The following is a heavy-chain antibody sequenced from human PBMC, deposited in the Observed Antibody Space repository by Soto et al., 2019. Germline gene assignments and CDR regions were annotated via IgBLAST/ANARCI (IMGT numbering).Heavy chain of an antibody. J-gene: IGHJ4*02. CDR2: IFYSGSI. D-gene: IGHD3-16*02. CDR1: GGSISNGGFY. Sequence: VQLQESGPGLVKPSQTLSLTCTVSGGSISNGGFYWTWIRQRPGKGLEWIGNIFYSGSIDYNPSLKSRVAISIDTSKNQFSLKLTSVTAADTSIYYCANHRRSIWGSYRPPFDYWGQGTLVTVSS. V-gene: IGHV4-31*03. CDR3: ANHRRSIWGSYRPPFDY.